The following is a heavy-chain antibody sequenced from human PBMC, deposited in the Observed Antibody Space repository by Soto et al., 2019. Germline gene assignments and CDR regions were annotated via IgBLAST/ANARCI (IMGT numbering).Heavy chain of an antibody. CDR2: IYYSGST. Sequence: PSETLSLTCTVSGGSISSGDYYWSWIRQPPGKGLEWIGYIYYSGSTYYNPSLKSRVTISVDTSKNQFSLKLSSVTAADTAVYYCARWAMGTTSFDYWGQGTLVTVSS. J-gene: IGHJ4*02. V-gene: IGHV4-30-4*01. D-gene: IGHD4-17*01. CDR1: GGSISSGDYY. CDR3: ARWAMGTTSFDY.